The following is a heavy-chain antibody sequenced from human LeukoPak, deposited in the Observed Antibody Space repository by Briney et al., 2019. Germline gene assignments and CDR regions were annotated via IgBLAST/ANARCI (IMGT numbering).Heavy chain of an antibody. J-gene: IGHJ6*02. Sequence: ASVKVSCKASGGTXSSYAISGVRQAPGQGLEWMVGIIPIFGTANYAQKFQGRVTITGDESTSTAYMELSSLRSEDTAVYYCARDWPPTPIIVVVPAAIYGMDVWGQGTTVTVSS. CDR2: IIPIFGTA. CDR1: GGTXSSYA. CDR3: ARDWPPTPIIVVVPAAIYGMDV. V-gene: IGHV1-69*01. D-gene: IGHD2-2*01.